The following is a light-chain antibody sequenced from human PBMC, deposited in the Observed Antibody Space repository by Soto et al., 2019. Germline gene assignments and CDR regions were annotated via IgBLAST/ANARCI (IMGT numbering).Light chain of an antibody. J-gene: IGKJ2*01. V-gene: IGKV2-28*01. CDR1: QSLLHSNGYNY. Sequence: DIVMTQSPLSLPVTPGEPASISCRSSQSLLHSNGYNYLDWNLQKPGQSPQLLIYLGSTRASGVPDRFSGSGSGTDFTLKISRVEAEDVGVYYCMQALQTPDTFGQGTNLEIK. CDR2: LGS. CDR3: MQALQTPDT.